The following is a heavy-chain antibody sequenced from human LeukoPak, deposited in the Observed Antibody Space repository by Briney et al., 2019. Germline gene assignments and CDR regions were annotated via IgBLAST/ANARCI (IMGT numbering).Heavy chain of an antibody. Sequence: PSETLSLTCTVSGDSISSSSYYWGWIRQPPGKGLEWSGRIYYSGSTYYNPSLKSRVTISVDTSKNQFSLKLSSVTAADTAVYYCARLSSSFPYYYYYYMDVWGKGTTVTVSS. D-gene: IGHD6-13*01. CDR3: ARLSSSFPYYYYYYMDV. V-gene: IGHV4-39*07. CDR1: GDSISSSSYY. J-gene: IGHJ6*03. CDR2: IYYSGST.